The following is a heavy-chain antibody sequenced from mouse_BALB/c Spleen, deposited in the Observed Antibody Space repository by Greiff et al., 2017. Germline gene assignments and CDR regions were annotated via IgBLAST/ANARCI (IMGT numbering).Heavy chain of an antibody. V-gene: IGHV2-5*01. Sequence: VQLQQSGPGLVQPSQSLSITCTVSGFSLTSYGVHWVRQSPGKGLEWLGVIWRGGSTDYNAAFMSRLSITKDNSKSQVFFKMNSLQADDTAIYYCAIAYYYGSSSGFAYWGQGTLVTVSA. CDR2: IWRGGST. CDR1: GFSLTSYG. CDR3: AIAYYYGSSSGFAY. D-gene: IGHD1-1*01. J-gene: IGHJ3*01.